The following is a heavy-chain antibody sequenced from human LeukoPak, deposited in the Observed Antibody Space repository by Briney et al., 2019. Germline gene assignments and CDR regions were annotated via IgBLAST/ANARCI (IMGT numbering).Heavy chain of an antibody. CDR3: ATDQGIAVAGTFDY. Sequence: VSVKVSCKVSGYTLTELSMHWVRQAPGKGLEWMGGFDPEDGETIYAQKFQGRVTMTEDTSTDTAYMELSSLRSEDTAVYYCATDQGIAVAGTFDYWGQGTLVTVSS. CDR2: FDPEDGET. J-gene: IGHJ4*02. D-gene: IGHD6-19*01. CDR1: GYTLTELS. V-gene: IGHV1-24*01.